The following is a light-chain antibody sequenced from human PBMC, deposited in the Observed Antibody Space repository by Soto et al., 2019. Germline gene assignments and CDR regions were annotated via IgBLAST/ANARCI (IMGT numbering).Light chain of an antibody. J-gene: IGKJ5*01. Sequence: TQSPGTLSVSPGERATLSCRAAQGVTTNFAWYQQKSGQSPRLLIYDVSNRATGVPARFSGSGSGTDFTLTISSLEPEDFAVYYCQQRSNWPITFGQGTRLEIK. CDR1: QGVTTN. V-gene: IGKV3D-11*01. CDR2: DVS. CDR3: QQRSNWPIT.